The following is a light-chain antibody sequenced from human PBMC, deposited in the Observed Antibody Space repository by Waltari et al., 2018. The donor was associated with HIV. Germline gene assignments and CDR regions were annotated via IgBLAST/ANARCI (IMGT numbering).Light chain of an antibody. CDR2: RNN. CDR1: SSNIGSNL. V-gene: IGLV1-47*01. Sequence: QSVLTQPPSASGTPGQRVTIPCPGSSSNIGSNLVYWYQQLPGTTPTLLIYRNNQRPSGVPDRFSGSKSGTSTSLAISGLRSEDEADYYCAAWDDSLSAPVFGGGTKLTVL. J-gene: IGLJ3*02. CDR3: AAWDDSLSAPV.